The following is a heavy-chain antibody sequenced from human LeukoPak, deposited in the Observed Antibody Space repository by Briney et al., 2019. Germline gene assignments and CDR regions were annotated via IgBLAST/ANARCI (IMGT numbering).Heavy chain of an antibody. J-gene: IGHJ4*02. V-gene: IGHV4-34*01. Sequence: GSLRLSCAASGFIFSNYALTWVRQAPGKGLEWIGEINHSGSTNYNPSLKSRVTISVDTSKNQFSLKLSSVTAADTAVYYCARGGRFLEWLSNWGQGTLVTVSS. CDR2: INHSGST. CDR1: GFIFSNYA. CDR3: ARGGRFLEWLSN. D-gene: IGHD3-3*01.